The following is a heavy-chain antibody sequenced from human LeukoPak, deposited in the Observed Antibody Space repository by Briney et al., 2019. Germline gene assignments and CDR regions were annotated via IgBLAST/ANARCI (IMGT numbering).Heavy chain of an antibody. Sequence: PGGSLRLSCAASGFTFSDYYMSWIRQAPGKGLEWVSYISSSGSTIYYADSVKGRFTISRDNAKNSLYLQMNSLRAEDTAVYCCAGAQDFGVVIGGFDPWGQGTLVTVSS. CDR3: AGAQDFGVVIGGFDP. CDR1: GFTFSDYY. J-gene: IGHJ5*02. CDR2: ISSSGSTI. V-gene: IGHV3-11*04. D-gene: IGHD3-3*01.